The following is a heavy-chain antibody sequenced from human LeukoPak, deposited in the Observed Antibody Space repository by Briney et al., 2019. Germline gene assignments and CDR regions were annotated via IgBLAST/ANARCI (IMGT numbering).Heavy chain of an antibody. D-gene: IGHD5-18*01. V-gene: IGHV1-69*06. J-gene: IGHJ6*03. CDR2: IIPVFGTA. Sequence: ASVKVSCKASGGSFSSYAISWVRQAPGQGREWMGRIIPVFGTANYAQKFQERVTITADTVSNTAYLEVTSLTSDDTALYFCAKQGAARQDYYMDVWGNGTTVTVSS. CDR1: GGSFSSYA. CDR3: AKQGAARQDYYMDV.